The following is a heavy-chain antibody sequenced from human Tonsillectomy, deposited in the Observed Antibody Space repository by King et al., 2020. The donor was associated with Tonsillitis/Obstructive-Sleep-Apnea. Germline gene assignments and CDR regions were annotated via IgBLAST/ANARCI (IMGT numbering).Heavy chain of an antibody. CDR3: ARGFVVVPAAIKSPHYYRDV. V-gene: IGHV3-66*01. CDR2: LYSGGGT. CDR1: GFSVSSKF. J-gene: IGHJ6*03. D-gene: IGHD2-2*01. Sequence: VQLVESGGGLVQPGGSLRLSCAASGFSVSSKFMTWVRQAPGKGLEWVSVLYSGGGTYYADSVKGKFTISRDESKNTVFLQMNSLRAEDTAVYYCARGFVVVPAAIKSPHYYRDVWGKGTTVTVSS.